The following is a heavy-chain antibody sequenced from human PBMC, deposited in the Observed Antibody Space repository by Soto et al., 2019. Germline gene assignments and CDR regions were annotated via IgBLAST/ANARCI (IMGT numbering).Heavy chain of an antibody. CDR3: ARGGVYCSSTSCYPDDAFDI. J-gene: IGHJ3*02. CDR2: ISAGNGNT. CDR1: GNTFTSYA. Sequence: ASVKVSCKASGNTFTSYAMHWVRQAPGQRLEWMGWISAGNGNTKYLQNFQGRLTITRDTSASTAYMELSSLRSEDTAVYYCARGGVYCSSTSCYPDDAFDIWGQGTMFTVSS. D-gene: IGHD2-2*01. V-gene: IGHV1-3*01.